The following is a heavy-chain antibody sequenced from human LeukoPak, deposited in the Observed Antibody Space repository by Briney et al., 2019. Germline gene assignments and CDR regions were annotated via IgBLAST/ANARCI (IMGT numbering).Heavy chain of an antibody. CDR1: GYTFTSYG. D-gene: IGHD6-19*01. CDR3: ARLFRQWLVPLNYYYYMDV. V-gene: IGHV1-18*01. J-gene: IGHJ6*03. Sequence: WASVKVSCKASGYTFTSYGISWVRQAPGQGLEWMGWISAYNGNTNYAQKLQGRVTMTTDTSTSTAYMELRSLRSDDTAVYYCARLFRQWLVPLNYYYYMDVWAKGPRSPSP. CDR2: ISAYNGNT.